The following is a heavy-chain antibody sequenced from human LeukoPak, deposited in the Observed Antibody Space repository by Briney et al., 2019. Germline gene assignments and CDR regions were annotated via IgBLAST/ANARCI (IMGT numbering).Heavy chain of an antibody. CDR1: GGSISSTSYY. CDR2: IYYSGTT. Sequence: SETLSLTCTVSGGSISSTSYYWGWIRQPPGRGLEWIASIYYSGTTYYNPSLKSRVTISVDTSKNQFSLKLSSVSAADTAVYYCARENIMITFGGVITLFDYWGQGTLVTVSS. CDR3: ARENIMITFGGVITLFDY. V-gene: IGHV4-39*02. D-gene: IGHD3-16*02. J-gene: IGHJ4*02.